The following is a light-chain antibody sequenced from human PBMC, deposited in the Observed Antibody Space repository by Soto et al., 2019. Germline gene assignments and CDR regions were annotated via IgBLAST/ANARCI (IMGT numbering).Light chain of an antibody. J-gene: IGKJ1*01. CDR2: GAS. CDR3: QQYNNWPQT. Sequence: IMMKQSPATLSVSPGERATLSCRASRSVSSNLAWYQQKPGQAPRLLIYGASTRATGIPARFSGSGSGTEFTLTISSLQSEDFAVYYCQQYNNWPQTFGQGSMVDI. CDR1: RSVSSN. V-gene: IGKV3-15*01.